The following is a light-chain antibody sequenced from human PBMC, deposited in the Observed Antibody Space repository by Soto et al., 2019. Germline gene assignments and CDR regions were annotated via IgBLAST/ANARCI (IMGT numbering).Light chain of an antibody. CDR1: QGISSW. CDR2: AAS. J-gene: IGKJ3*01. Sequence: DIQMTQSPSSVSASVGDRVTITCRASQGISSWLVWYQQKPGKAPKLLIYAASSFQSGVPSRFSGSGYGTDFTLTISSLQPEDFATYDCQQANSFPHTFGPGTKVDIK. CDR3: QQANSFPHT. V-gene: IGKV1D-12*01.